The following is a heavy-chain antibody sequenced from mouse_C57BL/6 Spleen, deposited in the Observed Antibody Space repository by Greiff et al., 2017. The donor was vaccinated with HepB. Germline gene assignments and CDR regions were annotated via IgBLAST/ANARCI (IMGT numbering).Heavy chain of an antibody. V-gene: IGHV8-12*01. CDR1: GFSLSTSGMG. CDR2: IYWDDDK. D-gene: IGHD1-1*01. CDR3: ARSSYYYGSSYRGYFDV. Sequence: VKLMESGPGILQSSQTLSLTCSFSGFSLSTSGMGVSWIRQPSGKGLEWLAHIYWDDDKRYNPSLKSRLTISKDTSRNQVFLKITSVDTADTATYYCARSSYYYGSSYRGYFDVWGTGTTVTVSS. J-gene: IGHJ1*03.